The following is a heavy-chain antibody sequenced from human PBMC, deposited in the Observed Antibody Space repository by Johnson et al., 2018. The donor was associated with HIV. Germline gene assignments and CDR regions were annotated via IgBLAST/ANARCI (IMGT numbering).Heavy chain of an antibody. CDR2: INWNGGST. Sequence: ESGGSMVRPGGSLRLSCVASGFTFGDYGMSWVRQAPGKGLGWVSGINWNGGSTDYADSVKGRFTIARDNANNSLYLQMNSLRAEDTALYYCAKYYYDSSGRYMTYAFDMWGQGTMVIVSS. CDR1: GFTFGDYG. D-gene: IGHD3-22*01. CDR3: AKYYYDSSGRYMTYAFDM. J-gene: IGHJ3*02. V-gene: IGHV3-20*04.